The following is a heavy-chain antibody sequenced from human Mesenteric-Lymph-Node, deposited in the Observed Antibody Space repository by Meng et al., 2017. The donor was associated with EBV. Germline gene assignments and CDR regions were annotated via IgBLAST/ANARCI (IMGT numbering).Heavy chain of an antibody. D-gene: IGHD6-19*01. J-gene: IGHJ4*02. CDR2: IYYSGST. Sequence: VQRREAGPRLVQPSQTLCLICAVSGGSIGSGGYYWSWIRQPPGKGLEWSGYIYYSGSTYYNPSLKSRVTISVDPSKSQFSLRLSYVTAADTAVYYCARVEQWLLYFDHWGQGTLVTVSS. CDR3: ARVEQWLLYFDH. CDR1: GGSIGSGGYY. V-gene: IGHV4-30-4*01.